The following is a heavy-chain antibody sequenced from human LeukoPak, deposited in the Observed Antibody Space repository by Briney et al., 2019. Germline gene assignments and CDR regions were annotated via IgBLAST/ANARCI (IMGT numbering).Heavy chain of an antibody. Sequence: PWGSLRLSCSASGFTFSTYPMHWVRQTPGKGLEYVSSININGGATYYADSVKGRFTISRDNSKNTLYLQMSGLRTDDTAVYYRVKLGGYSSSWFLSYFDYWGQGALVTVSS. V-gene: IGHV3-64D*09. CDR2: ININGGAT. D-gene: IGHD6-13*01. CDR3: VKLGGYSSSWFLSYFDY. CDR1: GFTFSTYP. J-gene: IGHJ4*02.